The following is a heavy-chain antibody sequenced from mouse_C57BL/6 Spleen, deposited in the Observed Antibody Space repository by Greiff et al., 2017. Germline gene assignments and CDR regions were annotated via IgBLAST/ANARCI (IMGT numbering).Heavy chain of an antibody. CDR2: ISDGGSDT. J-gene: IGHJ3*01. CDR3: ARREDGTWFAY. Sequence: VQLKESGGGLVKPGGSLKLSCAASGFTFSSYAMSWVRQTPEKRLEWVATISDGGSDTYYPDNVKGRFTISRDNAKNNLYLQMSHLKSEDTAMYYCARREDGTWFAYWGQGTLVTVSA. V-gene: IGHV5-4*01. CDR1: GFTFSSYA. D-gene: IGHD2-3*01.